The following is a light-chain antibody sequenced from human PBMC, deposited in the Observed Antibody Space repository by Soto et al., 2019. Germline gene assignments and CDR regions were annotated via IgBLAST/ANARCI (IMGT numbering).Light chain of an antibody. CDR2: NVS. V-gene: IGLV2-14*03. CDR1: SSDVGAYNH. CDR3: SSYTSGSPFVL. Sequence: QSALTQPASVSGSPGQSITISCSGASSDVGAYNHVSWYQHHPGKAPKLIIYNVSQRPSGVSDRFSGSKSGNTASLTISGLQAEDEANYYCSSYTSGSPFVLFGGGTKLTVL. J-gene: IGLJ2*01.